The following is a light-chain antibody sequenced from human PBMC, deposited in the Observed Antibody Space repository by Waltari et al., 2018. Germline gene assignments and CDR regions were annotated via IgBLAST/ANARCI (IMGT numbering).Light chain of an antibody. J-gene: IGKJ1*01. V-gene: IGKV2-28*01. CDR2: LGS. Sequence: IVRTQSPLSLPVTPGEPASISCRSSQSLLHSNGYNYLDWYLQKPGQSPQLLIYLGSNRASGVPDRFSGSGSGTDFTLKISIVEAEDVWVYYCMQALQTPWTFGQGTKVEIK. CDR1: QSLLHSNGYNY. CDR3: MQALQTPWT.